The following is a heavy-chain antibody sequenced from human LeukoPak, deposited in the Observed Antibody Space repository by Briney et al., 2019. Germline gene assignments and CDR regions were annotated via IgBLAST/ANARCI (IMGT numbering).Heavy chain of an antibody. CDR2: IYYSGST. D-gene: IGHD3-10*01. CDR1: GGSISSYY. CDR3: ARVLARGSGSSSD. V-gene: IGHV4-59*01. Sequence: SETLSLTCTVSGGSISSYYWSWTRQPPGKGLEWIGYIYYSGSTNYNPSLKSRVTISVDTSKNQFSLKLSSVTAADTAVYYCARVLARGSGSSSDWGQGTLVTVSS. J-gene: IGHJ4*02.